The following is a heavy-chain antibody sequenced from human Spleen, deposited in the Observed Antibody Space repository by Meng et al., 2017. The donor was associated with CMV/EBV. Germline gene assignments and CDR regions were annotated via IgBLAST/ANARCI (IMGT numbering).Heavy chain of an antibody. CDR2: IYPGDSDI. CDR1: ADSDTKHW. V-gene: IGHV5-51*01. Sequence: GESLKISCKDSADSDTKHWIAWVRQMPGKGLQWMVSIYPGDSDIRYSPSFQGQVTVSADKSINTAYLQWSRLKASDTAMYYCATHRAITSSWLCKFDNWGQGTLVTVSS. J-gene: IGHJ4*02. D-gene: IGHD3-22*01. CDR3: ATHRAITSSWLCKFDN.